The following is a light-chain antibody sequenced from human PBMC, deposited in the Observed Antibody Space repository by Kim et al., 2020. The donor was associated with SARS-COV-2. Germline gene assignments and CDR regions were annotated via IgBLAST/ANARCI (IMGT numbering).Light chain of an antibody. CDR1: SSDVGSYNH. J-gene: IGLJ2*01. CDR3: SSYAGRNNLI. Sequence: GQSVTLSCTGTSSDVGSYNHVSWYQQHPGKVPKIMIYEVSKRPSGVPDRFSGSKSGNTASLTVSGLQADDEADYYCSSYAGRNNLIFGGGTKLTVL. CDR2: EVS. V-gene: IGLV2-8*01.